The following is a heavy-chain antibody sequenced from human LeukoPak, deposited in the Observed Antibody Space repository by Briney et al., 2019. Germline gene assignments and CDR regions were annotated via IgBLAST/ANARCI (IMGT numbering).Heavy chain of an antibody. Sequence: GGSLRLSCAASGLTFDDYAMHWVRQAPGKGLEWVSAISGSSGSTSYADSVKGRFTISRDNSKNTVYLQMNSLRAEDTAVYYCAKDSSFFDYWGQGTLVTVSS. CDR1: GLTFDDYA. J-gene: IGHJ4*02. CDR2: ISGSSGST. V-gene: IGHV3-23*01. CDR3: AKDSSFFDY.